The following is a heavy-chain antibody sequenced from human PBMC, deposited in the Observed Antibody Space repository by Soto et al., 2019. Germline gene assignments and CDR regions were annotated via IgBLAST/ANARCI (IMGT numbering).Heavy chain of an antibody. V-gene: IGHV4-59*12. D-gene: IGHD2-2*01. Sequence: SETLSLTCTVSGGSISSYYWSWIRQPPGKGLEWIGYIYYSGSTNYNPSLKSRVTISVDTSKNQFSLKLSSVTAADTAVYYCARSVYCSSTSCPNFDYWGQGTLVTVSS. J-gene: IGHJ4*02. CDR2: IYYSGST. CDR3: ARSVYCSSTSCPNFDY. CDR1: GGSISSYY.